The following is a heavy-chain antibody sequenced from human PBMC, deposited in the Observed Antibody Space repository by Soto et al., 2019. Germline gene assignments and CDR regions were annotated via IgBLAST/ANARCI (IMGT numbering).Heavy chain of an antibody. Sequence: PSETLSLTCTVSGGSISSGGYYWSWIRQHPGKGLEWIGYINHSGNTNYNPSLKSRVTISVDTSKNQFSLKLSSVTAADTAVYYCAREDCSDGNCSYFDYWGQGTLVTVSS. CDR2: INHSGNT. V-gene: IGHV4-31*03. CDR1: GGSISSGGYY. D-gene: IGHD2-15*01. CDR3: AREDCSDGNCSYFDY. J-gene: IGHJ4*02.